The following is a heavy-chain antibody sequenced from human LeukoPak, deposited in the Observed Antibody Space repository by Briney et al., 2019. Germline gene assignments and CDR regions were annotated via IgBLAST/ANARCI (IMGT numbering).Heavy chain of an antibody. CDR2: IYYSGST. J-gene: IGHJ4*02. Sequence: PSQTLSLTCAVSGGSISSGGYSWRWIRQPPGKGLEGIGYIYYSGSTYYNPSLKSRVTISVDTSKNQFSLKLSSVTAADTAVYYCARHVGDYYDSSGLDYWGQGTLVTVSS. V-gene: IGHV4-30-4*07. D-gene: IGHD3-22*01. CDR3: ARHVGDYYDSSGLDY. CDR1: GGSISSGGYS.